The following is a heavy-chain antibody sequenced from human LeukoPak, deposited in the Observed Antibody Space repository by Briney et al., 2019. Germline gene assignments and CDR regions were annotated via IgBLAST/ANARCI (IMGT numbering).Heavy chain of an antibody. J-gene: IGHJ5*02. CDR1: GFTFSTHV. Sequence: GGSLRLSCEASGFTFSTHVMNWVRRAPGKGLEWVSVISESGRTYYADPVKGRFTISRDNSKNTLYLQMNSLRVEDTAKYYCAKGSTNWDGYKGGYDPWGQGTQVTV. V-gene: IGHV3-23*01. CDR2: ISESGRT. D-gene: IGHD1-1*01. CDR3: AKGSTNWDGYKGGYDP.